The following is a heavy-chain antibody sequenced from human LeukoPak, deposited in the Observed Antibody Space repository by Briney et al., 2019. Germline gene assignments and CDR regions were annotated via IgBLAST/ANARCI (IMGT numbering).Heavy chain of an antibody. CDR2: ISSSGSYI. CDR3: ARERYRSSSYAFDI. Sequence: RPGGSRRLSCAAPGFTFSSYSMNWVRQALGKGREGVSSISSSGSYIYYADSVKGRFTISRDNDKNSLYLQMNSLRAEDTAVYYCARERYRSSSYAFDIWGQGTMVTVSS. CDR1: GFTFSSYS. J-gene: IGHJ3*02. V-gene: IGHV3-21*01. D-gene: IGHD6-6*01.